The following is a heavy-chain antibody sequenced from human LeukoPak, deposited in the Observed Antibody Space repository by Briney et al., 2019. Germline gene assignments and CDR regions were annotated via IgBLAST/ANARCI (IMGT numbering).Heavy chain of an antibody. V-gene: IGHV3-30*02. Sequence: GGSLRLSCAASGFTFSGYGMHWVRQAPGKGLEWVAFIRYDGSNKYYADSVKGRFTISRDNSKNTLYLQMNSLRAEDTAVYYCAKDGDSSSPPNFDYWGQGTLVTVSS. CDR1: GFTFSGYG. J-gene: IGHJ4*02. CDR3: AKDGDSSSPPNFDY. D-gene: IGHD6-6*01. CDR2: IRYDGSNK.